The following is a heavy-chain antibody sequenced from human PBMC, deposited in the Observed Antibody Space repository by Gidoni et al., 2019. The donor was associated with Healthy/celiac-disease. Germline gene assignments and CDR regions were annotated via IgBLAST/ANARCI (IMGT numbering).Heavy chain of an antibody. J-gene: IGHJ4*02. CDR1: GFTFSSHG. V-gene: IGHV3-33*01. CDR3: ARDLQAVIDDYGDPPGLFDY. D-gene: IGHD4-17*01. CDR2: IWYDGSNK. Sequence: QVQLVESGGGVVQPGRSLRLSCAASGFTFSSHGLLWVRQAPGKGLEWVAVIWYDGSNKYYADSVKGRFTISRDNSKNTLYLQMNSLRAEDTAVYYCARDLQAVIDDYGDPPGLFDYWGQGTLVTVSS.